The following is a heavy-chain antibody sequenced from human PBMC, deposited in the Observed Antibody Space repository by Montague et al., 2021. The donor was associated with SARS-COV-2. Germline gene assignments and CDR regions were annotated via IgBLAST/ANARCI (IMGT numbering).Heavy chain of an antibody. V-gene: IGHV4-34*01. CDR2: IHHGEST. CDR3: ARLGDGVVPSPVLGVGPYYSYYYMDV. J-gene: IGHJ6*03. D-gene: IGHD3-10*01. CDR1: GGSFSTYS. Sequence: SETLSLTCAVHGGSFSTYSWNWIRQPPGKGLEWIGEIHHGESTNYNPSLKSRVTISADTSKNQFSLKLTSVAGADTAVYYCARLGDGVVPSPVLGVGPYYSYYYMDVWGRGTTVTVS.